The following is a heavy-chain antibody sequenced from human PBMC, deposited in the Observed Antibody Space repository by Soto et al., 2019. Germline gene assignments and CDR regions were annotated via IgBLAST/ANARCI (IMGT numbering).Heavy chain of an antibody. Sequence: EVQLVESGGGLVQPGESLRLSCAASGFTFSTYDMIWVRQAPGKGLEWVATIKQDGGDKYYLGSVKGRFTVSRDNARNSLYLQLNRLSAEDTAIYYCARPQCRGMDVWGQGTTVTVSS. CDR3: ARPQCRGMDV. CDR1: GFTFSTYD. J-gene: IGHJ6*02. CDR2: IKQDGGDK. V-gene: IGHV3-7*01.